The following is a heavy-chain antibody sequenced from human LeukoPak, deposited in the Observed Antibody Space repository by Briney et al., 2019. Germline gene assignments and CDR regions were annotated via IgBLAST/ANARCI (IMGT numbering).Heavy chain of an antibody. CDR3: AKSPSYTGSYRYFDY. Sequence: GGSLRLSCAASGFTFSSYGMNWVRQSPGKGLEWVSTISGSADNTYYADSVTGRFTISRDQSKNTLYLQVSSLKPDDTAVYYCAKSPSYTGSYRYFDYWGQGTLVTVSS. CDR1: GFTFSSYG. D-gene: IGHD3-16*02. CDR2: ISGSADNT. J-gene: IGHJ4*02. V-gene: IGHV3-23*01.